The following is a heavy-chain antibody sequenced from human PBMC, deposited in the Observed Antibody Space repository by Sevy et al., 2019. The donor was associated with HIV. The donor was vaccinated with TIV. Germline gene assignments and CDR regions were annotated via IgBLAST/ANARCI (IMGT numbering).Heavy chain of an antibody. CDR1: GGSISSGGYY. J-gene: IGHJ4*02. Sequence: SETLSLTCTVSGGSISSGGYYWSWIRQHPGKGLEWIGYIYYSGSTYDNPSLKSRVTISVDTSKSQFSLNVSSVTAADTAVYYCARDLVHGYSRRFDSWGQGTLVTVSS. CDR3: ARDLVHGYSRRFDS. V-gene: IGHV4-31*03. D-gene: IGHD4-4*01. CDR2: IYYSGST.